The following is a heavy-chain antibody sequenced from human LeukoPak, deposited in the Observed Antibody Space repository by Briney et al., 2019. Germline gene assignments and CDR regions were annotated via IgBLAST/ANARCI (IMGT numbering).Heavy chain of an antibody. V-gene: IGHV3-21*01. J-gene: IGHJ4*02. D-gene: IGHD2-8*01. CDR1: GFTFSSYS. Sequence: GGSLRLSCAASGFTFSSYSMKWVRQAPGKGLEWVSSISSSSTYIYYADSVKGRFTVSRDNAKNSLYLQMNSLRAEDTAVYYCARDRPGYCTNGVCYAPLHYWGQGTLVTVSS. CDR3: ARDRPGYCTNGVCYAPLHY. CDR2: ISSSSTYI.